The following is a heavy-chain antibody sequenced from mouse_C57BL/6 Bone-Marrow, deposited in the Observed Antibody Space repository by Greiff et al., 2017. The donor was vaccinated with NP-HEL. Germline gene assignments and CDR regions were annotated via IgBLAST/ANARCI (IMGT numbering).Heavy chain of an antibody. J-gene: IGHJ3*01. CDR1: GFTFSDYG. CDR2: ISSGSSTI. Sequence: EVQLVESGGGLVKPGGSLTLSCAASGFTFSDYGMHWVRQAPEKGLEWVAYISSGSSTIYYADTVKGRFTISRDNAKNTLFLQMTSLRSEDTAMYYCARDGSSLAWFAYWGQGTLVTVSA. V-gene: IGHV5-17*01. D-gene: IGHD1-1*01. CDR3: ARDGSSLAWFAY.